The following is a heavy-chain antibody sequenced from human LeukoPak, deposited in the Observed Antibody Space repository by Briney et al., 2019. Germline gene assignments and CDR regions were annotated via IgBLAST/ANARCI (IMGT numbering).Heavy chain of an antibody. D-gene: IGHD6-13*01. CDR1: GGSISSYY. J-gene: IGHJ6*03. CDR2: IYYSGST. V-gene: IGHV4-59*12. CDR3: ARIYSRSGLVYYYMDV. Sequence: PSETLSLTCTVSGGSISSYYWSWIRQPPGKGLEWIGYIYYSGSTNYNPSLKSRVTISVDTSKNQFSLKLSSVTAADTAVYYCARIYSRSGLVYYYMDVWGKGTTVTVSS.